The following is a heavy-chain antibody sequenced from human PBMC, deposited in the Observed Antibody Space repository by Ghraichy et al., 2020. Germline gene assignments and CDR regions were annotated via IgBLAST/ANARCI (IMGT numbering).Heavy chain of an antibody. V-gene: IGHV4-39*01. CDR3: ARHEDRWVVRGLLV. D-gene: IGHD3-10*01. CDR2: MYYSGKT. J-gene: IGHJ4*02. Sequence: SQTLSLTCTVSGGSISRSQYYWGWIRQPPGKGLEWIGSMYYSGKTYYNPSLKNRVTISVDMSKNQLSLKVTSATATDTAFYYCARHEDRWVVRGLLVWGQGTLVTVSS. CDR1: GGSISRSQYY.